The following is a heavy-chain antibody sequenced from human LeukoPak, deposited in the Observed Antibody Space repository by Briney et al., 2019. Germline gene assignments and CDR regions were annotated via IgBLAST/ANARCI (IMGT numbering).Heavy chain of an antibody. J-gene: IGHJ4*02. CDR3: ARGGLNRNYFDS. CDR2: INEGGST. V-gene: IGHV4-34*01. D-gene: IGHD1-14*01. Sequence: PSETLSLTCAVYGGSFSGYYWSWIRQPPAKELEWIGEINEGGSTKYIPSLESRVTISVDTSKNQFSLKVNSVAAADTAVYYCARGGLNRNYFDSWGQGILVTVSS. CDR1: GGSFSGYY.